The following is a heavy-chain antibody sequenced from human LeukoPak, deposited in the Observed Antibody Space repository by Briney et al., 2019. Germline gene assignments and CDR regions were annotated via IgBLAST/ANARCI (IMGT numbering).Heavy chain of an antibody. CDR3: ARAGRGSLSGSYSDY. J-gene: IGHJ4*02. CDR2: ISGSGSYI. D-gene: IGHD1-26*01. Sequence: PGGSLRLSCAASGFTFSDYSMNWVRQTPRKGLEWVSCISGSGSYIYYADSVKGRFTISRDNAKNSLYLQMNSLRAEDTAVYYCARAGRGSLSGSYSDYWGQGTLVTVSS. V-gene: IGHV3-21*01. CDR1: GFTFSDYS.